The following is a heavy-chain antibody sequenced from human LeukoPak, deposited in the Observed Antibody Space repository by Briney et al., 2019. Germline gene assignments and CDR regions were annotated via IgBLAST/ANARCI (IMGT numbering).Heavy chain of an antibody. Sequence: SETLSLTCTVSGGSINYYYWMWIRQPPGKGLEWIGYIYYSGGTHYNPSLKSRVTMLVDTSKNQFSLKLTAVTAADTAVCYCARETYDILTGTYFDYWGQGTLVTVSS. CDR2: IYYSGGT. J-gene: IGHJ4*02. V-gene: IGHV4-59*01. CDR3: ARETYDILTGTYFDY. CDR1: GGSINYYY. D-gene: IGHD3-9*01.